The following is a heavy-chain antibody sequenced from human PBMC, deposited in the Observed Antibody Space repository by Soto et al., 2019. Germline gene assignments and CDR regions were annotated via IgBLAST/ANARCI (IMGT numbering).Heavy chain of an antibody. CDR3: AAPQDSGSYYDYYYGMDV. CDR2: IIPIFGTA. CDR1: GGNFSSYA. V-gene: IGHV1-69*01. Sequence: VQLVPSGAAVKTPGSSVKVSCKASGGNFSSYAISWVRQAPGQGLECMGGIIPIFGTANYAQKFHGRVTITANETTSTAYFELSSLRSEDTAVDYCAAPQDSGSYYDYYYGMDVWGQGTTVTVSS. J-gene: IGHJ6*02. D-gene: IGHD1-26*01.